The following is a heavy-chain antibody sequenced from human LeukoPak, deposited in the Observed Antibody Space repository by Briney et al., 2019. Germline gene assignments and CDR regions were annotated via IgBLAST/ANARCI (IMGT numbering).Heavy chain of an antibody. J-gene: IGHJ4*02. CDR2: INPNSGGT. V-gene: IGHV1-2*02. Sequence: GASVKVSCKASGYTFTGYYMHWVRQAPGQGLEWMGWINPNSGGTNYAQKFQGRVTMTRDTSISTAYMELSRLRSDDTAVYYCARDGFRIAAAGTKDLGYWGQGTLVTVSS. CDR1: GYTFTGYY. D-gene: IGHD6-13*01. CDR3: ARDGFRIAAAGTKDLGY.